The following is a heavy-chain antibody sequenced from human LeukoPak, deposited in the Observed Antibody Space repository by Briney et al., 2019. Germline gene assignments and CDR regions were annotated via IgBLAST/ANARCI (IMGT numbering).Heavy chain of an antibody. CDR1: GGTFGSYA. J-gene: IGHJ6*03. CDR2: IIPIFGTA. D-gene: IGHD3-10*01. CDR3: ASQNPITMVRGVWDEYYYYYYMDV. V-gene: IGHV1-69*06. Sequence: SVKVSCKASGGTFGSYAISWVRQAPGQGLEWMGGIIPIFGTANYAQKFQGRVTITADKSTSTAYMELSSLRSEDTAVYYCASQNPITMVRGVWDEYYYYYYMDVWGKGTTVTISS.